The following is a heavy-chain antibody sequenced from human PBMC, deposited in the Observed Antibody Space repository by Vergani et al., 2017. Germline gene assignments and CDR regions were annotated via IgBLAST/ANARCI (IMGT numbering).Heavy chain of an antibody. J-gene: IGHJ6*02. Sequence: EDHLVEFGGGLVQPGESLRLSCTAAGFMFTSIWMSWVRQAPGKGLEWVANIKADGGETYYADSVKGRFTISRDNAKEALFLQMDSLRAEDTAVYYCARESKEMGTHGQGYYYYGLDVWGQGTTFIVSS. V-gene: IGHV3-7*01. CDR1: GFMFTSIW. D-gene: IGHD7-27*01. CDR3: ARESKEMGTHGQGYYYYGLDV. CDR2: IKADGGET.